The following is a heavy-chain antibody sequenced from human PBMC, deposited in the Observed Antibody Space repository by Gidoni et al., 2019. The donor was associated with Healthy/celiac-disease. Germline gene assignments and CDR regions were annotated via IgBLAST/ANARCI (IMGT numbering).Heavy chain of an antibody. CDR1: GFTFSSYA. J-gene: IGHJ4*02. V-gene: IGHV3-30-3*01. Sequence: QVQLVESGGGVVQPGRSLRLSCAASGFTFSSYAMHWVRQAPGKGLEWVAVISYDGSNKYYADSVKGRFTISRDNSKNTLYLQMNSLRAEDTAVYYCARDHTTVTTQYFDYWGQGTLVTVSS. D-gene: IGHD4-17*01. CDR3: ARDHTTVTTQYFDY. CDR2: ISYDGSNK.